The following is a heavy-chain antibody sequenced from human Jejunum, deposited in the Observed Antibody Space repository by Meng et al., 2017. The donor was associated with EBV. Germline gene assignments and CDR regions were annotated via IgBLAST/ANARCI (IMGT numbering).Heavy chain of an antibody. Sequence: DVRLWVAWRGLVKPGWPLSTSCAASGFTLSDHWIHWVRQATGEGLMWVSRINPDGRTINYGDSVKGRFTISRDNAKNTVYLQMNSLRAEDTAVYYCTRAGYYRFDYWGQGALVTVSS. CDR2: INPDGRTI. J-gene: IGHJ4*02. V-gene: IGHV3-74*01. CDR1: GFTLSDHW. CDR3: TRAGYYRFDY. D-gene: IGHD1-26*01.